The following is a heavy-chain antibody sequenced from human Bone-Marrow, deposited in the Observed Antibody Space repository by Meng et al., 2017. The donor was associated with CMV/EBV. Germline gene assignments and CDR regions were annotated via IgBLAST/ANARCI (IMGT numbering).Heavy chain of an antibody. CDR3: ARDSEAADY. V-gene: IGHV7-4-1*02. D-gene: IGHD6-25*01. CDR1: GYTFTTYG. CDR2: INTNTGKP. Sequence: QVQRVQSGAEVKKPGASVKVSCKASGYTFTTYGMNWVRQAPGQGLEWMGWINTNTGKPTYAQGLTGRFVFSLDTSVSTAYLQISSLKAEDTAVYYCARDSEAADYWGQGTLVTVSS. J-gene: IGHJ4*02.